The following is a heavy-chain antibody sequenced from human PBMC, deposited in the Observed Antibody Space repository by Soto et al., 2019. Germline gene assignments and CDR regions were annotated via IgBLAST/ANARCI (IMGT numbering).Heavy chain of an antibody. Sequence: ASVKVSCKASGYTFTGYYMHWVRQAPGQGLEWMGWTNPNSGGTNYAQKFQGWVTMTRDTSISTAYMELSRLRSGDTAVYYCARGPYSSGWYGFNWYFDLWGRGTLVTVSS. J-gene: IGHJ2*01. CDR3: ARGPYSSGWYGFNWYFDL. V-gene: IGHV1-2*04. D-gene: IGHD6-19*01. CDR2: TNPNSGGT. CDR1: GYTFTGYY.